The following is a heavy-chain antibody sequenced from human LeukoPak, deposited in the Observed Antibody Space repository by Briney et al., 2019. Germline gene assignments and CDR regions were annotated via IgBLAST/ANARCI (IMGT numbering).Heavy chain of an antibody. CDR3: ARDLYNVGATGAFDI. CDR1: GGPISSGYYY. V-gene: IGHV4-61*02. D-gene: IGHD1-26*01. CDR2: IYTSGST. Sequence: SETLSLTCTVSGGPISSGYYYWSWIRQPAGKGLEWIGRIYTSGSTSYNPSLNSRVTISIDTSKNQLSLKLSSVTVADTAVYYCARDLYNVGATGAFDIWGQGTMVTVSA. J-gene: IGHJ3*02.